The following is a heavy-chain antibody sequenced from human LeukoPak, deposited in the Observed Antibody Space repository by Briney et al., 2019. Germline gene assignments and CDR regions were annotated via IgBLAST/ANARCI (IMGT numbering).Heavy chain of an antibody. CDR3: ARETSIAARLINWFDP. V-gene: IGHV1-2*02. Sequence: ASVKVSCKASGYTFTGYYMHWVRQAPGQGLEWMGWINPNSGGTNYAQKFQGRVTMTRDTSISTAYMELSRLRSDDTAVYYCARETSIAARLINWFDPWGQGTLVTVSS. J-gene: IGHJ5*02. CDR1: GYTFTGYY. D-gene: IGHD6-6*01. CDR2: INPNSGGT.